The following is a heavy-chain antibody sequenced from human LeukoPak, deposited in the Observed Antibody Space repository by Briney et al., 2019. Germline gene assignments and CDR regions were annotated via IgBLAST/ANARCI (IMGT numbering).Heavy chain of an antibody. CDR3: ARDTGELLRWGYFDY. CDR2: IYYSGST. V-gene: IGHV4-59*01. D-gene: IGHD1-26*01. CDR1: GGSISSYY. J-gene: IGHJ4*02. Sequence: SETLSLTCTVSGGSISSYYWSWIRQPPGKGLEWIGYIYYSGSTNYNPSLKSRVTISVDTSKNQFSLKLSSVTAADTAVYYCARDTGELLRWGYFDYWGQGTLVTVSS.